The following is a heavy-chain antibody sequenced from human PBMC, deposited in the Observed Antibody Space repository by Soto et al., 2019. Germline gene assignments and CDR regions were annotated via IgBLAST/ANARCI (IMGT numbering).Heavy chain of an antibody. CDR1: GFTFSSYW. Sequence: EVQLVESGGGLVQPGGSLRLSCAASGFTFSSYWMSWVRQAPGKGLEWVANIKQDGSEKYYVDSVKGRFTISRDNAKNSLYLQMNSLRAEDTAVYYCARDGWGNPLVLRMEYFQHWGQGTLVTVSS. CDR2: IKQDGSEK. CDR3: ARDGWGNPLVLRMEYFQH. D-gene: IGHD6-13*01. J-gene: IGHJ1*01. V-gene: IGHV3-7*05.